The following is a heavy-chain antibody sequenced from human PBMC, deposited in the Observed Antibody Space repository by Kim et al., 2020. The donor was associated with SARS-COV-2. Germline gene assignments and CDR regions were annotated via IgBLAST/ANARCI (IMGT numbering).Heavy chain of an antibody. CDR2: ISSSSSYI. J-gene: IGHJ4*02. CDR3: ARDPKTIITIFGVVTPYYFDY. CDR1: GFTFSSYS. Sequence: GGSLRLSCAASGFTFSSYSMNWVRQAPGKGLEWVSSISSSSSYIYYADSVKGRFTISRDNAKNSLYLQMNSLRAEDSAVYYCARDPKTIITIFGVVTPYYFDYWGQGTLVTVSS. V-gene: IGHV3-21*01. D-gene: IGHD3-3*01.